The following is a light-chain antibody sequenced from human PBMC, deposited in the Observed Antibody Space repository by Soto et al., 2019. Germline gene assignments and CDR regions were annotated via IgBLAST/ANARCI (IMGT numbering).Light chain of an antibody. CDR1: QSVSSGY. CDR3: QQYVTSSPRT. V-gene: IGKV3-20*01. CDR2: GAS. Sequence: EIVLTQSPNTLSLSPGERATLSCRASQSVSSGYLVWYQQKPGQAPRLLIYGASNRATGIPDRFSGSGSGTDFTLTITRLEPEDFAVYYCQQYVTSSPRTLGQGTKVDIK. J-gene: IGKJ1*01.